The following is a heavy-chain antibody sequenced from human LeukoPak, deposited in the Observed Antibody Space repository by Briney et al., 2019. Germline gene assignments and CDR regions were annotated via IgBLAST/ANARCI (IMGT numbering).Heavy chain of an antibody. J-gene: IGHJ3*02. CDR2: MNPNSGNT. V-gene: IGHV1-8*01. D-gene: IGHD4-4*01. CDR3: ARGSRQYDAFDI. Sequence: ASVKVSCKASGYTFTSYDINWVRQATGQGLEWMGWMNPNSGNTGYAQKFQGRVTMTRNTSISTAYMELSSLRSEDTAVYYCARGSRQYDAFDIWGQGKMVTVSS. CDR1: GYTFTSYD.